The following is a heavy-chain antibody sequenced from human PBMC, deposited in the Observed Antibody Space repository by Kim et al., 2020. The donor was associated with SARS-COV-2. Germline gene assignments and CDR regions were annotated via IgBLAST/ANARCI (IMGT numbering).Heavy chain of an antibody. CDR1: GYTFTSYG. CDR2: ISAYNGNT. D-gene: IGHD3-22*01. Sequence: ASVKVSCKASGYTFTSYGISWVRQAPGQGLEWMGWISAYNGNTNYAQKLQGRVTMTTDTSTSTAYMELRSLRSDDTAVYYCARDSGYYDSSGCYYVYCLPNGGGNSFDPLGQGNLVTLSS. V-gene: IGHV1-18*04. J-gene: IGHJ5*02. CDR3: ARDSGYYDSSGCYYVYCLPNGGGNSFDP.